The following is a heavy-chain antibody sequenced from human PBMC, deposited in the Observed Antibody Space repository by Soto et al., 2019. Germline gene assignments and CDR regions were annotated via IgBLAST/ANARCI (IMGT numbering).Heavy chain of an antibody. J-gene: IGHJ4*02. CDR2: IYSGGST. Sequence: LRLSCAASGFTVSSNYMSWVRQAPGKGLEWVSVIYSGGSTYYADSVKGRFTISRDNSKNTLYLQMNSLRAEDTAVYYCARAFSPRNKSYYDSSGPLFYWGQGTLVTVSS. CDR1: GFTVSSNY. V-gene: IGHV3-53*01. D-gene: IGHD3-22*01. CDR3: ARAFSPRNKSYYDSSGPLFY.